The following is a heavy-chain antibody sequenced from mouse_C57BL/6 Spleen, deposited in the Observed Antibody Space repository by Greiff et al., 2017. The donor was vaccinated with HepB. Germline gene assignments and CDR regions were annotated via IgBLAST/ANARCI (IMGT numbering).Heavy chain of an antibody. V-gene: IGHV1-64*01. Sequence: QVQLQQHGAELVKPGASVKLICKAPGYTFTSYWKHWVKLRHGQGLEWIGMIHPNSGSTNYNEKFKSKDTLTVDKSSCTAYIQLSSLTSEDSSVDYCARRSRYYFDYWGQGTTLTVSS. CDR2: IHPNSGST. CDR3: ARRSRYYFDY. CDR1: GYTFTSYW. J-gene: IGHJ2*01.